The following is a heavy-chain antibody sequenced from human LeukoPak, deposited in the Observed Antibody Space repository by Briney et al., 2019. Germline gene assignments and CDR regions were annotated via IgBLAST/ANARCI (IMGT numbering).Heavy chain of an antibody. Sequence: GGSLRLSCAASGFTVNSNYMIWVRQAPGKGLEWVSVIFAGGRTDYADSVKGRFTISRDNFKNTLFLQMSGLRVEDTAVYYCARRQTVDGLDIWGQGTMVTVSS. V-gene: IGHV3-53*01. CDR3: ARRQTVDGLDI. J-gene: IGHJ3*02. CDR1: GFTVNSNY. CDR2: IFAGGRT. D-gene: IGHD4-11*01.